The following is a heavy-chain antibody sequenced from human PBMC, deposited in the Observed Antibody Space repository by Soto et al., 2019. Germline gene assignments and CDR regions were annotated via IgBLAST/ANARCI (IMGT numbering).Heavy chain of an antibody. CDR3: ASEGGAAAGRDAFDI. Sequence: GGSLRLSCAASGFTFSSYEMNWVRQAPGKGLEWVSYISSSGSTIYYADSVKGRFTISRDNAKNSLYLQMNSLRAEDTAVYYCASEGGAAAGRDAFDIWGQGTMVTVSS. V-gene: IGHV3-48*03. D-gene: IGHD6-13*01. CDR1: GFTFSSYE. CDR2: ISSSGSTI. J-gene: IGHJ3*02.